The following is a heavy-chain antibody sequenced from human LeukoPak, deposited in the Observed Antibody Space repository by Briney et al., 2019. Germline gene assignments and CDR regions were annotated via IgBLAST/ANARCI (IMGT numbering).Heavy chain of an antibody. CDR1: GFTFRRSY. Sequence: GGSLRLSCATSGFTFRRSYMTWVRQAPGKGLEWVSLIYAGGRVFYGDSVKGRFTISRDNLGNSVYLHMNSLRAEDTAVYYCARVSGPVGDSYDYWGYFDLWGQGTLVTVSS. CDR2: IYAGGRV. V-gene: IGHV3-66*01. CDR3: ARVSGPVGDSYDYWGYFDL. D-gene: IGHD5-24*01. J-gene: IGHJ4*02.